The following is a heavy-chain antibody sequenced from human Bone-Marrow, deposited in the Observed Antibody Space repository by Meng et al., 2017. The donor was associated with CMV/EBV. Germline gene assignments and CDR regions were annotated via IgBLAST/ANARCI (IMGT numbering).Heavy chain of an antibody. CDR3: ARSYCSSSNCLIDC. V-gene: IGHV5-51*01. Sequence: KVSCKGSGYTFTSQWIGWVRQMPGKGLEWMGITFPGDSDTRTSPSFQGQVTISADKSISTAFLQWNSLKGSDSAMYYCARSYCSSSNCLIDCWGQGTLVTVTS. CDR2: TFPGDSDT. D-gene: IGHD2-2*01. J-gene: IGHJ4*02. CDR1: GYTFTSQW.